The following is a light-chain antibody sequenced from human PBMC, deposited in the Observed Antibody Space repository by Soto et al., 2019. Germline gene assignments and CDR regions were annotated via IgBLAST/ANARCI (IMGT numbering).Light chain of an antibody. CDR1: SGHSNYA. CDR3: QTWGSGIVV. V-gene: IGLV4-69*01. Sequence: QLVLTQSPSASASLGASVKLTCTLSSGHSNYAIAWHQQQSEKGPRYLMKLNSDCSHSKGDGIPDRFSGSSSGAERYLTISSPQSEDEADCYCQTWGSGIVVFGGGTKLTVL. J-gene: IGLJ2*01. CDR2: LNSDCSH.